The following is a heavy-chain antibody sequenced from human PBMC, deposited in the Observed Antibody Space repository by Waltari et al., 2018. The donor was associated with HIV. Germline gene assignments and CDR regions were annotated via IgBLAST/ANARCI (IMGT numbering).Heavy chain of an antibody. D-gene: IGHD2-21*02. V-gene: IGHV3-48*04. J-gene: IGHJ6*02. CDR3: ARVGDRTYAMDV. Sequence: EVQLVGSGGGLIQPGGSLTLSCAASGFSFSDYSMNWVRQAPGKGLEWLSYISSGSSNIYYADSVKGRFTISRDNAKTSLYLQMNSLRAEDTAVYYCARVGDRTYAMDVWGQGTTVTVSS. CDR2: ISSGSSNI. CDR1: GFSFSDYS.